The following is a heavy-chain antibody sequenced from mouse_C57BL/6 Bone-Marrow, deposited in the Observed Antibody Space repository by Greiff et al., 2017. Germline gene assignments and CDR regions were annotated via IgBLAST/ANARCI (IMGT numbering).Heavy chain of an antibody. J-gene: IGHJ2*01. CDR3: ARSMVTTPDY. V-gene: IGHV1-69*01. D-gene: IGHD2-2*01. Sequence: VQLQQPGAELVMPGASVKLSCKASGYTFTSYWMHWVKQRPGQGLEWIGEIDPSDSYTNYNQKFKGKSTLTVDKSSSTAYMQLSSLTSEDSAVYYCARSMVTTPDYWGQGTTLTVSS. CDR2: IDPSDSYT. CDR1: GYTFTSYW.